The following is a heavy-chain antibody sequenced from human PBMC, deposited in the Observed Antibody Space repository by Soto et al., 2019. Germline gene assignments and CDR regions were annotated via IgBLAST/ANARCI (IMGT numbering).Heavy chain of an antibody. V-gene: IGHV1-69*13. CDR3: ARVYYDINYRMDV. CDR1: GGTFSSYA. CDR2: IIPIFGTA. D-gene: IGHD3-9*01. Sequence: SVKVSCKASGGTFSSYAISWVRQAPGQGLEWMGGIIPIFGTANYAQKFQGRVTITADESTSTAYMELSSLRSEDTAVYYCARVYYDINYRMDVWGQGTTVTVSS. J-gene: IGHJ6*02.